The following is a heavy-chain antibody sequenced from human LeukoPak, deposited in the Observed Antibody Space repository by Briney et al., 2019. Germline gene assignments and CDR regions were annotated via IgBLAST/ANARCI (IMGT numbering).Heavy chain of an antibody. CDR2: INSDGSST. Sequence: GGSLRLSCAASGFTFRNYVIHRVRQAPGKGPVWVSRINSDGSSTSYADSVKGRFTISRDNAKNTLYLQMNSLRAEDTAVYYCARPFLNCSGGSCYDYWGQGTLVTVSS. CDR3: ARPFLNCSGGSCYDY. V-gene: IGHV3-74*01. D-gene: IGHD2-15*01. J-gene: IGHJ4*02. CDR1: GFTFRNYV.